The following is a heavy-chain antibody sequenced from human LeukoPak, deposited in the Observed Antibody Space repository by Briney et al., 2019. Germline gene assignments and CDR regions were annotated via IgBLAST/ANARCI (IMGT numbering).Heavy chain of an antibody. CDR1: GGTFSSYA. J-gene: IGHJ6*03. V-gene: IGHV1-69*05. D-gene: IGHD3-10*01. Sequence: GASVKVSCKASGGTFSSYAISWVRQAPGQGLEWMGRIIPIFGTANYAQKFQGRVTITTDESTSTAYMELSSLRSEDTAVYYCARTSMVRGVTYYYMDVWGKGTTVTVSS. CDR2: IIPIFGTA. CDR3: ARTSMVRGVTYYYMDV.